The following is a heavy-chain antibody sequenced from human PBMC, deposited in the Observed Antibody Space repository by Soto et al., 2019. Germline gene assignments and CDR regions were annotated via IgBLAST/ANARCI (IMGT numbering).Heavy chain of an antibody. CDR2: SHQSGNT. V-gene: IGHV4-4*02. D-gene: IGHD2-8*01. CDR1: GVCIGSHDW. CDR3: ATRDTGMVY. J-gene: IGHJ4*02. Sequence: QVQLQESGPGLVKPSGTLSLTCAVSGVCIGSHDWWTWVRQPPGKGLEWIGESHQSGNTNYNSSLESRVTISLDKSKNHFSLQVSSVTVADTAVYYCATRDTGMVYWGQGTLVTVSS.